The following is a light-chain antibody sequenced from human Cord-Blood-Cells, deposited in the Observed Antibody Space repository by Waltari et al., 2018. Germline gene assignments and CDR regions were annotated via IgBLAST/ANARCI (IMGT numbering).Light chain of an antibody. Sequence: EIVLTQSPATLSLCPGERATLSFRASQSVSSYLAWYQQKPGQAPRLLIYDASNRATGIPARFSGSGSGTDFTLTISSLEPEDFAVYYCQQRSNWPPITFGQGTRLEIK. J-gene: IGKJ5*01. CDR1: QSVSSY. CDR3: QQRSNWPPIT. V-gene: IGKV3-11*01. CDR2: DAS.